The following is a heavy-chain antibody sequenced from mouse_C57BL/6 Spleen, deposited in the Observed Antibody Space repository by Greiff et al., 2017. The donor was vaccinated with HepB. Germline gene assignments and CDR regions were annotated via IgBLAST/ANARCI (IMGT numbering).Heavy chain of an antibody. Sequence: EVQLVESGGGLVKPGGSLKLSCAASGFTFSDYGMHWVRQAPEKGLEWVAYISSGSSTIYYADTVKGRFTISRDNAKNTLFLQMTSLRSEDTAMYYCATLFSTTVVGYFDVWGTGTTVTVSS. J-gene: IGHJ1*03. CDR3: ATLFSTTVVGYFDV. CDR1: GFTFSDYG. CDR2: ISSGSSTI. V-gene: IGHV5-17*01. D-gene: IGHD1-1*01.